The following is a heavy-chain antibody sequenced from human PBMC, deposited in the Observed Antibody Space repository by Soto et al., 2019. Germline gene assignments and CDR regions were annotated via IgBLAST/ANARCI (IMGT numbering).Heavy chain of an antibody. CDR2: LIPIYDAP. CDR3: ARVRDPHLDHYGLDV. J-gene: IGHJ6*02. V-gene: IGHV1-69*06. CDR1: GFRFDVYG. Sequence: SVKVSCKTSGFRFDVYGLHWVRQAPGQGLEWMGGLIPIYDAPNYAQKFQGRVTITADRSTSTVYLELNSLRSEDTAVYFCARVRDPHLDHYGLDVWGQGTTVTVSS.